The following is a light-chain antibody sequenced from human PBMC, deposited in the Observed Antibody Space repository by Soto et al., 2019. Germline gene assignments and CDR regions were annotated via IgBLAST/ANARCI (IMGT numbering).Light chain of an antibody. CDR1: QTIGST. Sequence: EIVLTQSPGTLSLSLGERATLSCRTSQTIGSTSLAWYQQKPGQAPRLLIYGASTRATGIPDRFSGSGPGTEFTLTISSLQSEDFAVYYCQQYNDWPTFGQATKVDIK. V-gene: IGKV3D-15*01. CDR3: QQYNDWPT. J-gene: IGKJ1*01. CDR2: GAS.